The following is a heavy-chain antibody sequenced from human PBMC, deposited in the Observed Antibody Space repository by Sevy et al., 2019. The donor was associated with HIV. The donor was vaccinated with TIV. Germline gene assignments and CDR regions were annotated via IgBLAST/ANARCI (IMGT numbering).Heavy chain of an antibody. J-gene: IGHJ4*02. Sequence: GGSLRLSCAASGFTFSSYGMHWVRQAPGKGLEWVAVISYDGSNKYYADSVKGRFTISRDNSKNTLYLQMNSLRAKDTAVYYCAKVTYYYDSSGYYYDYWGQGTLVTVSS. D-gene: IGHD3-22*01. CDR1: GFTFSSYG. CDR3: AKVTYYYDSSGYYYDY. V-gene: IGHV3-30*18. CDR2: ISYDGSNK.